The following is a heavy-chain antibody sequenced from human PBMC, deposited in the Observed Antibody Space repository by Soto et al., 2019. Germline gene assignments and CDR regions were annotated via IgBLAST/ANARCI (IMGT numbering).Heavy chain of an antibody. CDR3: ARDDRFSSSTLDY. Sequence: RASVKVSCKASGYTFISYAMHWVRQAPGQRLEWMGWINAGNGNTKYSQKFQGRVTITRDTSASTAYMELSSLRSEDTAVYYCARDDRFSSSTLDYWGQGTLVTVS. D-gene: IGHD6-13*01. CDR1: GYTFISYA. J-gene: IGHJ4*02. V-gene: IGHV1-3*01. CDR2: INAGNGNT.